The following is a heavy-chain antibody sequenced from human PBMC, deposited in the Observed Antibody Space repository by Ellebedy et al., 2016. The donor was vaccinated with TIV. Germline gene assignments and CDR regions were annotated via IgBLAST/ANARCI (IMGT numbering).Heavy chain of an antibody. CDR1: GFTFSDHY. V-gene: IGHV3-72*01. CDR3: ARGELRGEVGATGGGNSQGLWEY. Sequence: GGSLRLSCAASGFTFSDHYMDWVRQAPGKGLEWVGRTRNKANSYTTEYAASVKGRFTISRDDSKNSLYLQMNSLKTEDTAVYYCARGELRGEVGATGGGNSQGLWEYWGQGTLVTVSS. J-gene: IGHJ4*02. D-gene: IGHD1-26*01. CDR2: TRNKANSYTT.